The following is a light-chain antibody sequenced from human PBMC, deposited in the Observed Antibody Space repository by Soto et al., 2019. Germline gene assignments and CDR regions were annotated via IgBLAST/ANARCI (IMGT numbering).Light chain of an antibody. CDR1: QSVSSS. Sequence: EIVMTQSPATLSVSPGERATLSCGASQSVSSSLAWYQQKPGRAPRLLIYGVSTRATGVPARFSGSGSGTEFTLTISSLQSEDFAVYYCQQYHNWPPFTFGQGTRWISN. J-gene: IGKJ2*01. CDR2: GVS. CDR3: QQYHNWPPFT. V-gene: IGKV3-15*01.